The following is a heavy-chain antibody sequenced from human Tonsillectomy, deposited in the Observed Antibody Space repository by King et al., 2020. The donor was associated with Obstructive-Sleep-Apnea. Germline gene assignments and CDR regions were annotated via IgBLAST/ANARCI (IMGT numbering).Heavy chain of an antibody. Sequence: HVQLVESGGGVVQPGRSLRLSCAASGFTFSNYGMHWVRQAPGKGLEWVAFIRYDGINKYYRDSVKGRFTISRDNSKNTLYLQMNRLRAEDTAVYFCAKVDDTALDYWGQGTLVTVSS. CDR1: GFTFSNYG. V-gene: IGHV3-30*02. J-gene: IGHJ4*02. CDR3: AKVDDTALDY. D-gene: IGHD5-18*01. CDR2: IRYDGINK.